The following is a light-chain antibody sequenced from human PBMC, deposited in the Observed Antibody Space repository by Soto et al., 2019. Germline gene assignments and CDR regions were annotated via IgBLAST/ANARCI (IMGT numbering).Light chain of an antibody. CDR2: AAS. Sequence: IQLTQSPSSLSASVGDRVTITCRASQGISSYFAWYRQKPGKAPKLLIYAASTLQGGVPSRFSGSGSGTDFTLTISSLQPEDFATYYCQQLNSYPLTFGGGTKVDIK. V-gene: IGKV1-9*01. CDR3: QQLNSYPLT. CDR1: QGISSY. J-gene: IGKJ4*01.